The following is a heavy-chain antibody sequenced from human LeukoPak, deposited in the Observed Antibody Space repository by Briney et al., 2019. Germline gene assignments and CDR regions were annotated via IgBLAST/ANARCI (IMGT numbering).Heavy chain of an antibody. Sequence: GGSLRLSCAASGFTFSSYAMSWVRQAPGKGLEWVSAISGSGGSTYYADSVKGRFTISRDNSKNTLYLQMISLRAEDTAVYYCAKKNVAIAGHDAFDVWGRGTMVTVSS. V-gene: IGHV3-23*01. CDR1: GFTFSSYA. CDR3: AKKNVAIAGHDAFDV. CDR2: ISGSGGST. J-gene: IGHJ3*01. D-gene: IGHD5-12*01.